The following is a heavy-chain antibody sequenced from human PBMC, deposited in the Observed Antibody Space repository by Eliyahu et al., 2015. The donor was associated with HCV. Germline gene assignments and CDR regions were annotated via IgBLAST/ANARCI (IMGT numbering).Heavy chain of an antibody. CDR2: ISSDGGA. CDR3: ATSLRGFSTGWYLDY. J-gene: IGHJ4*02. CDR1: GGSXRTHX. Sequence: QVQLQESGPGLVKPSXTLSLTCSVSGGSXRTHXXXWIRXXAGKGLEWIGRISSDGGAKYTPSLKSRLSMSLDASKNEFSLKITSVTAADTAVYYCATSLRGFSTGWYLDYWGQGRLVTVSS. D-gene: IGHD2-8*02. V-gene: IGHV4-4*07.